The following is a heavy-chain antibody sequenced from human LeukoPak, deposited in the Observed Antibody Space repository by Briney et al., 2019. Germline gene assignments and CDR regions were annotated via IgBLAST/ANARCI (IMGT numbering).Heavy chain of an antibody. V-gene: IGHV3-48*01. CDR2: ISSSSSTI. J-gene: IGHJ5*02. Sequence: PGRSLRLSCAASGFTFSSYSMNWVRQAPGKGLEWVSYISSSSSTIYYADSVKGRFTISRDNAKNSLYLQMNSLRAEDTAVYYCARVGRSSGFPHVLNWFDPWGQGTLVTVSS. D-gene: IGHD6-19*01. CDR3: ARVGRSSGFPHVLNWFDP. CDR1: GFTFSSYS.